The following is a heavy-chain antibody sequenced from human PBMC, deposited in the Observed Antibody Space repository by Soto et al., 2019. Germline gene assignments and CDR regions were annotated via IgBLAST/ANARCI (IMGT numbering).Heavy chain of an antibody. CDR1: GFTFSSYA. Sequence: GGSLRLSCAASGFTFSSYAMSWVRQAPGKGLEWVSAISGSGGSTYYADSVKGRFTISRDNSKNTLYLQMNSLRAEDTAVYYCAKARVGVCGGDCYFDYWGQGTLVTVSS. CDR3: AKARVGVCGGDCYFDY. D-gene: IGHD2-21*01. J-gene: IGHJ4*02. V-gene: IGHV3-23*01. CDR2: ISGSGGST.